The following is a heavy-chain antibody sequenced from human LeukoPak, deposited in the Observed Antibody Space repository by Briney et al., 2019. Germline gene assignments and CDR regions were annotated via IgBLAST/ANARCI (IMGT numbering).Heavy chain of an antibody. CDR3: ARYCSGGSCSQSNYYYYMDV. J-gene: IGHJ6*03. CDR2: INPNSGGT. Sequence: ASVKVSCKASGYTFTGSFMHWVRQAPGQGLEWMGWINPNSGGTNYAQRFQGRVTMTRDTSISTAYMELSRLRSDDTAVYYCARYCSGGSCSQSNYYYYMDVWGKGTTVTVSS. CDR1: GYTFTGSF. D-gene: IGHD2-15*01. V-gene: IGHV1-2*02.